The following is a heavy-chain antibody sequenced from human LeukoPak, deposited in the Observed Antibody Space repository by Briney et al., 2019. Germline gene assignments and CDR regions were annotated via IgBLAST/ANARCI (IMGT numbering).Heavy chain of an antibody. CDR2: IDYSGST. CDR3: ARYVYGSGSYYNWFDP. CDR1: GGSISSKY. Sequence: PSETLSLTCTVSGGSISSKYWSWIRQPPGKGLEWIGYIDYSGSTNYNPSLKSRVSISGDTSKKQFSLKLSSVTAVDTPVYYCARYVYGSGSYYNWFDPWGQGTLSPSPQ. D-gene: IGHD3-10*01. V-gene: IGHV4-59*01. J-gene: IGHJ5*02.